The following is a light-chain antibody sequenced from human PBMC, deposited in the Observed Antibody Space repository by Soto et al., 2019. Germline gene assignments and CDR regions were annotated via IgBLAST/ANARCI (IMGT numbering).Light chain of an antibody. CDR3: CLYTTSNTRQIV. J-gene: IGLJ1*01. CDR2: DVS. V-gene: IGLV2-14*01. CDR1: SSDVVGYNY. Sequence: QSVLNQPASVSGSPGQSITISCTGTSSDVVGYNYVSWYQQQPGKAPKFMIYDVSNRPSGVSNRFSGSKSGNTASLTISGLQAEDEADYYCCLYTTSNTRQIVFGTGTKVTVL.